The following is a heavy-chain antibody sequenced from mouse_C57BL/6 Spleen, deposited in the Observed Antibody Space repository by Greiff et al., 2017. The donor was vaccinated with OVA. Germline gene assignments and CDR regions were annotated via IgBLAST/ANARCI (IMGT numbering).Heavy chain of an antibody. CDR1: GYSITSGYY. D-gene: IGHD1-1*01. CDR3: ARETLRSYWYFDV. V-gene: IGHV3-6*01. Sequence: VQLKESGPGLVKPSQSLSLTCSVTGYSITSGYYWNWIRQFPGNKLEWMGYISYDGSNNYNPSLKNRISITRDTSKNQFFLKLNSVTTEDTATYYCARETLRSYWYFDVWGTGTTVTVSS. CDR2: ISYDGSN. J-gene: IGHJ1*03.